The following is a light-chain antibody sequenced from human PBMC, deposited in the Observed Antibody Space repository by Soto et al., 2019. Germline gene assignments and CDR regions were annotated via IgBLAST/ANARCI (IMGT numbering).Light chain of an antibody. CDR3: QQYGSSTIT. V-gene: IGKV3-20*01. CDR1: QSVSSSY. CDR2: GAS. Sequence: ASQSVSSSYLAWYQQKRGQAPRLLIYGASSRATGIPDRFSGSGSGTDFTLTISRLEPEDFEVYYCQQYGSSTITFGQGTRLENK. J-gene: IGKJ5*01.